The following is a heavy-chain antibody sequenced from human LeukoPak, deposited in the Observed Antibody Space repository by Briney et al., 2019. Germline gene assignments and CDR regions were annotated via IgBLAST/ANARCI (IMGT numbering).Heavy chain of an antibody. V-gene: IGHV3-48*03. J-gene: IGHJ4*02. D-gene: IGHD1-26*01. CDR1: GFTFSSYE. CDR2: ISSSGRTI. Sequence: PGGSLRLSCAASGFTFSSYEMNWVRQAPGKGLEWVACISSSGRTIYYADSVKGRFTISRDNAKNSLYLQMNSLRAEDTAVYNCARGGSYYSFDYWGQGTLVTVSS. CDR3: ARGGSYYSFDY.